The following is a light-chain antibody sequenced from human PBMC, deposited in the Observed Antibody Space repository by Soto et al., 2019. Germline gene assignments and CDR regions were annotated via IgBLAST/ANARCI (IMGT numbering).Light chain of an antibody. V-gene: IGLV2-14*01. CDR2: EVS. Sequence: QSVLTQPASVSGSPGQSITISCTGTSSNVGGYNYVSWYQQHPGKAPKLMIYEVSNRPSGVSNRVSGSKSGNTASLTISGLQAEDEADYYCSSYTGSSLWVFGGGTKLTVL. CDR1: SSNVGGYNY. CDR3: SSYTGSSLWV. J-gene: IGLJ3*02.